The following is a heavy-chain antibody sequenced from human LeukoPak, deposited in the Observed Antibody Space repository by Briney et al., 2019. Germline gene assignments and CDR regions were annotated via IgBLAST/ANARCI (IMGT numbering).Heavy chain of an antibody. CDR3: AKDNSLVVVPAVLLVY. V-gene: IGHV3-21*04. CDR1: GFTFSSYS. D-gene: IGHD2-2*01. Sequence: PGGSLRLSCAASGFTFSSYSMNWVRQAPGKGLEWVSSISSSSSYIYYADSVKGRFTISRDNSKNTLYLQMNSLRAEDTAVYYCAKDNSLVVVPAVLLVYWGQGTLVTVSS. J-gene: IGHJ4*02. CDR2: ISSSSSYI.